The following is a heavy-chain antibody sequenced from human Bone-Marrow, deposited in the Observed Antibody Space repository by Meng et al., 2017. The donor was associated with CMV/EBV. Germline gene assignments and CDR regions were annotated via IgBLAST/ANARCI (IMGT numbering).Heavy chain of an antibody. Sequence: SETLSLTCTVSGGSVSSGSYYWSWIRQPPGKGLEWIGYIYYSGSTNYNPFLKSRVTISVDTSKNQFSLKLSSVTAADTAVYYCARVGYYDSSGNYTYWGQGTLVTVSS. V-gene: IGHV4-61*01. CDR3: ARVGYYDSSGNYTY. D-gene: IGHD3-22*01. CDR1: GGSVSSGSYY. CDR2: IYYSGST. J-gene: IGHJ4*02.